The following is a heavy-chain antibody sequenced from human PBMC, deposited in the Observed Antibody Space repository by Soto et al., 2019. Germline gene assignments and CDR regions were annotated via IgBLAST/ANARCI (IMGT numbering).Heavy chain of an antibody. CDR2: IIPIFGTA. CDR3: ASEAAGIHY. Sequence: GASVKVSCKAPGGTFSSYAISWVRQAPGQGLEWMGGIIPIFGTANYAQKFQGRVTITADKSTSTAYMELSSLRSEDTAVYYCASEAAGIHYWGQGTLVTVSS. J-gene: IGHJ4*02. D-gene: IGHD6-13*01. CDR1: GGTFSSYA. V-gene: IGHV1-69*06.